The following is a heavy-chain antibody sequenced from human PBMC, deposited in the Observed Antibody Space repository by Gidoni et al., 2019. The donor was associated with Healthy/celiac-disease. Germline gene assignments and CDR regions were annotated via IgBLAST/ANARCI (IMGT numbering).Heavy chain of an antibody. CDR3: ARDGYGGNSGFDL. J-gene: IGHJ2*01. CDR2: ISYDGSNK. CDR1: GFTFSSYA. V-gene: IGHV3-30-3*01. Sequence: QVQLVESGGGVVQPGRSLRLSCAASGFTFSSYAMHWVRQAPGKGLEWVAVISYDGSNKYYADSVKGRFTISRDNSKSTLYLQMNSLRAEDTAVYYCARDGYGGNSGFDLWGRGTLVTVSS. D-gene: IGHD2-21*02.